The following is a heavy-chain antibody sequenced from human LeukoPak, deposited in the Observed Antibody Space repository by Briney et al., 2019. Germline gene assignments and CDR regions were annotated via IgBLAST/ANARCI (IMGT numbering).Heavy chain of an antibody. CDR2: ISYDGSNK. Sequence: GRSLRLSCAASGFTFSSYAMHWVRQAPGKGLEWVAVISYDGSNKYYADSVKGRFTISRDNSKNTLYLQMSSLRAEDAAVYYCVKDWGRGWYRFDCWGQGTLVTVSS. CDR1: GFTFSSYA. J-gene: IGHJ4*02. V-gene: IGHV3-30*14. D-gene: IGHD6-19*01. CDR3: VKDWGRGWYRFDC.